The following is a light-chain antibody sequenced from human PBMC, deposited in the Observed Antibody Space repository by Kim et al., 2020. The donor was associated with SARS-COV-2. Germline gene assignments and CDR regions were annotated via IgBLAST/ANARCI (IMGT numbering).Light chain of an antibody. J-gene: IGKJ1*01. CDR3: QHLGT. Sequence: LKVTQSPSTLSASVGARVTITCRASQSISGWLAWYQQKPGKAPKLLIYHASTLQGGVPSRFSGSGSGTEFTLTINNLQPDDFATYYCQHLGTFGLGTKVDIK. V-gene: IGKV1-5*01. CDR2: HAS. CDR1: QSISGW.